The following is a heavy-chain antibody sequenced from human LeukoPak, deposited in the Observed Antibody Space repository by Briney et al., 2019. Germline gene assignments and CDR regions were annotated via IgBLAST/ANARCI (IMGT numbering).Heavy chain of an antibody. CDR2: IYTSGST. V-gene: IGHV4-61*02. J-gene: IGHJ4*02. CDR1: GGSISSGSYY. CDR3: ARDSPGYYYDSSGLDY. D-gene: IGHD3-22*01. Sequence: SETLSLTCTVAGGSISSGSYYWSWIRQPAGKGLEWIGRIYTSGSTNYNPSLKSRVTISVDTSKNQFSLKLSSVTAADTAVYYCARDSPGYYYDSSGLDYWGQGTLVTVSS.